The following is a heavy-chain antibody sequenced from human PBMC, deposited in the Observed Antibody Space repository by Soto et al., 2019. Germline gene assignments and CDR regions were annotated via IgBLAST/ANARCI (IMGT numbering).Heavy chain of an antibody. V-gene: IGHV4-30-2*01. D-gene: IGHD2-15*01. CDR1: GGSIGNDDYS. CDR3: ATVIPATRYFAY. Sequence: LSLTCTVSGGSIGNDDYSWSWVRQPPGKGLEWIGYIYHSGTTYYNPSLTSRVTISVDGSNNQFSLKLTSMTAADTAVYYCATVIPATRYFAYWGQGILVTVSS. CDR2: IYHSGTT. J-gene: IGHJ4*02.